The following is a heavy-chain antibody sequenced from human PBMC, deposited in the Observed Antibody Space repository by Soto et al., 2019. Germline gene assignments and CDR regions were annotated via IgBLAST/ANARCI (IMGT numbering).Heavy chain of an antibody. CDR3: AKDREDTAMTFDY. J-gene: IGHJ4*02. CDR2: ISNDGNTK. CDR1: GFIFRSHG. D-gene: IGHD5-18*01. V-gene: IGHV3-30*18. Sequence: QVQLVESGGGVVQPGKSLRLSCAVSGFIFRSHGMHWVRQAPGKGLEWLAVISNDGNTKYYADSVKGRFTLSRDNSKDTLDLQMTTLTPEDTAVYYCAKDREDTAMTFDYWGQGTLVIVSS.